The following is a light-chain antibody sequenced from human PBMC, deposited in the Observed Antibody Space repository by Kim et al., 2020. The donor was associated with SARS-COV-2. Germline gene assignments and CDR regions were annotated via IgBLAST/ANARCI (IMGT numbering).Light chain of an antibody. CDR2: DVS. CDR1: SSDVGGYNY. V-gene: IGLV2-11*01. J-gene: IGLJ2*01. Sequence: QSALTQPRSVYGSPGQSVTISCTGTSSDVGGYNYVSWYQQHPGKAPKLILYDVSRRPSGVPDRFYGSKSGNTASLTISGLQAEDEADYHCCSYAGSYTLVFGAGTKLTVL. CDR3: CSYAGSYTLV.